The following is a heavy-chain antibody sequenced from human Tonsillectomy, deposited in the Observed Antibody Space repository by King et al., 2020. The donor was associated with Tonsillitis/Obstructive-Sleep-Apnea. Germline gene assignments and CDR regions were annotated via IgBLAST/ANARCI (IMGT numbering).Heavy chain of an antibody. CDR3: ARDSRVVAATRNDY. Sequence: VQLVESGGGLVKPGGSLRLSCAASGFTFSSYSMNWVRQAPGKGLEWVSSISSSSSYIYYADSLKGRFTISSDNAKNSLYLQMNSLRAEDTAVYYCARDSRVVAATRNDYWGQGTLVTVSS. D-gene: IGHD2-15*01. J-gene: IGHJ4*02. CDR1: GFTFSSYS. CDR2: ISSSSSYI. V-gene: IGHV3-21*01.